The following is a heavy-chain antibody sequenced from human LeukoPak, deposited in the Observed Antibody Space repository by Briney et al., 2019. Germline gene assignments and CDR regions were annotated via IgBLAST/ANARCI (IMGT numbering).Heavy chain of an antibody. V-gene: IGHV4-59*08. D-gene: IGHD1-26*01. CDR2: IFHSGST. CDR3: ARQPYMLGAYYFDY. Sequence: SETLSLTCTVSGGSMSSYYWSWIRQPPGKGLEWIGYIFHSGSTNYNPSLKSRVTLSVDTSKNQFSLKLGSVTAADTAVYYCARQPYMLGAYYFDYWGQGTLVTVSS. CDR1: GGSMSSYY. J-gene: IGHJ4*02.